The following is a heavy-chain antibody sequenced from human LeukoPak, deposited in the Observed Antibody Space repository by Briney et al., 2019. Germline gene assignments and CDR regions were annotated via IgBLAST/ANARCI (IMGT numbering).Heavy chain of an antibody. V-gene: IGHV1-69*06. CDR3: ATSGSYCGGDCYSNLTLYYYYYYYMDV. D-gene: IGHD2-21*02. CDR1: GGTFSSYA. CDR2: IIPIFGTA. J-gene: IGHJ6*03. Sequence: SVKVSCKASGGTFSSYAISWVRQAPGQGLEWMGGIIPIFGTANYAQKFQGRVTITADKSTSTAYMELSSLRSEDTAVYYCATSGSYCGGDCYSNLTLYYYYYYYMDVWGKGTTVTVSS.